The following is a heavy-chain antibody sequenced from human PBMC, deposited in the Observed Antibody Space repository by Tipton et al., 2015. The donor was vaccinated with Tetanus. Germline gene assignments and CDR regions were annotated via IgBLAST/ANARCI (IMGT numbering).Heavy chain of an antibody. J-gene: IGHJ5*02. CDR3: AREERGYSSPYNWFDP. CDR2: INPNSGGT. Sequence: QSGPEVKKPGASVKVSCKASGYTFTGYYMHWVRQAPGQGLEWMGWINPNSGGTNYAQKFQGRVTMTRDTSISTAYMELSRLRSDDTAVYYCAREERGYSSPYNWFDPWGQGTLVTVSS. CDR1: GYTFTGYY. D-gene: IGHD6-13*01. V-gene: IGHV1-2*02.